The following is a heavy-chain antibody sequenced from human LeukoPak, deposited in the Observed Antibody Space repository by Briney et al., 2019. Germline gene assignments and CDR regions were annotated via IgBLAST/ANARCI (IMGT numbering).Heavy chain of an antibody. V-gene: IGHV1-46*01. CDR2: INPTGGST. J-gene: IGHJ4*02. CDR3: ARHWFGELLYPSKYYFDY. D-gene: IGHD3-10*01. Sequence: ASVKVSCKASGYTFPSYFMHWVRQAPGQGLEWMGIINPTGGSTTYAQKFQGRVTMTRDTSTSTVYMELSSLRSDDTAVYYCARHWFGELLYPSKYYFDYWGQGTLVTVSS. CDR1: GYTFPSYF.